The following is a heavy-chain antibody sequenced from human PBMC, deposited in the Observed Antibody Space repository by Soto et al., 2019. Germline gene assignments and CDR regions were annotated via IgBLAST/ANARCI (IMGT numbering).Heavy chain of an antibody. Sequence: QVQLVQSGAEMKTPGSSVKVSCQSSGGTFNTYAMNWVRQAPGQGPEWMGDISPMFGAANYAPKFQGRATITADESTGTSYMQLSSLTSEDTALYFCAREVQVHTPAFVYWGQGTLVTVSS. CDR3: AREVQVHTPAFVY. CDR2: ISPMFGAA. D-gene: IGHD3-10*01. J-gene: IGHJ4*02. CDR1: GGTFNTYA. V-gene: IGHV1-69*19.